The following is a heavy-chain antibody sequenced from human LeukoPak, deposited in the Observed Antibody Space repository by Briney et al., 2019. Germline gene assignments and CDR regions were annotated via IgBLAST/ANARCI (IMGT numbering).Heavy chain of an antibody. D-gene: IGHD5-24*01. V-gene: IGHV3-48*03. Sequence: PGGSLRLSCAASGFTFSSYEMNWVRQAPGKGLEWVSYISSSGDTIYYADSVKGRFVISRDNAKNSLYLQMNSLRAEDTAVYYCARDPTRDGSWGQGTLVTVSS. CDR1: GFTFSSYE. CDR3: ARDPTRDGS. CDR2: ISSSGDTI. J-gene: IGHJ5*02.